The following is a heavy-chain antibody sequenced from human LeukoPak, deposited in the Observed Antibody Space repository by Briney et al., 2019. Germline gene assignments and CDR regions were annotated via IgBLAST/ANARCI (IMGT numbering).Heavy chain of an antibody. V-gene: IGHV4-59*01. CDR1: GGSIKSYY. CDR3: APSGATAATTWGGNWFDP. D-gene: IGHD4-17*01. J-gene: IGHJ5*02. CDR2: IYYSGVT. Sequence: SETLSLTCTVSGGSIKSYYWSWIRQPPGKGLEWIGYIYYSGVTNYNPSLKSRVTFSVDTSKSQFSLKLSSVTAADTAVYYCAPSGATAATTWGGNWFDPWGQGALVTVSS.